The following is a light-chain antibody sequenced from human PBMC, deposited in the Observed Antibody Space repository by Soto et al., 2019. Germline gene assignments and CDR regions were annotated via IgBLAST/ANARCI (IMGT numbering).Light chain of an antibody. CDR3: QQTYTTPRT. Sequence: DTQMTQSPSSLSASVGDRISITCRASQTVSTYLNWYQQKAGQAPTLLISATSTLQSGFPTRCSGSGTGTEIHLTITSLQPEDFATYYCQQTYTTPRTFGQGTKVAFK. V-gene: IGKV1-39*01. CDR2: ATS. J-gene: IGKJ1*01. CDR1: QTVSTY.